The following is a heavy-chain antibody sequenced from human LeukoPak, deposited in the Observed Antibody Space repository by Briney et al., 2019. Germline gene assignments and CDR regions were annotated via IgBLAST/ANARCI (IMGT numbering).Heavy chain of an antibody. CDR2: IYYSGST. CDR3: ARSDCSGGSCYSVLGY. D-gene: IGHD2-15*01. J-gene: IGHJ4*02. Sequence: IYYSGSTYYNPSLKSRVTISVDTSKNQFSLKLSSVTAADTAVYYCARSDCSGGSCYSVLGYWGQGTLVTVSS. V-gene: IGHV4-31*02.